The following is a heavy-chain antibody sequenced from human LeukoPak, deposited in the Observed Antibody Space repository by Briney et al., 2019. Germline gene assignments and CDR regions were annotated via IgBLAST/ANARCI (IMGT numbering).Heavy chain of an antibody. CDR3: TRDLSASWYSLAY. V-gene: IGHV3-20*04. CDR1: GLSVADYG. Sequence: GGSLRLSCAASGLSVADYGMSWVRQAPGKGLEWVSGIDWSGESTGYADSVKGRFTISRDNVENALYLQMNSLRAEDTGLYFRTRDLSASWYSLAYWGRGTLVTVSS. J-gene: IGHJ4*02. D-gene: IGHD2-2*01. CDR2: IDWSGEST.